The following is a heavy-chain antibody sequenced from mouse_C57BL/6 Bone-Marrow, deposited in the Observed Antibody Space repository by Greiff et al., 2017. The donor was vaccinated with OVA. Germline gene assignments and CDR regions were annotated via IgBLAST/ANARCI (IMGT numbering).Heavy chain of an antibody. CDR1: GYTFTSYW. CDR3: ASRVLRYPYAMDY. D-gene: IGHD1-1*01. V-gene: IGHV1-61*01. J-gene: IGHJ4*01. Sequence: VQLQQPGAELVRPGSSVKLSCKASGYTFTSYWMDWVKQRPGQGLEWIGNIYPSDSETHYNQKFKDKATLTVDKSSSTAYMQLRSLTSEDSADYYCASRVLRYPYAMDYWGQGTSVTVSS. CDR2: IYPSDSET.